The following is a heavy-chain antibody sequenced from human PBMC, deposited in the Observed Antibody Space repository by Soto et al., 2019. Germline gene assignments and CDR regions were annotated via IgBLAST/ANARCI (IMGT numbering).Heavy chain of an antibody. CDR1: DCSIRTDY. Sequence: SVTRSVEWIGSDCSIRTDYCISFWHPPGKRLEWIAYIYYSGSTNYNPSLKSRVTISVDTSKNQFSLKLSSVTAADTAMYYCARVMRNYDSSAYYFDYWGQGTLVTVS. CDR3: ARVMRNYDSSAYYFDY. D-gene: IGHD3-22*01. CDR2: IYYSGST. V-gene: IGHV4-59*01. J-gene: IGHJ4*02.